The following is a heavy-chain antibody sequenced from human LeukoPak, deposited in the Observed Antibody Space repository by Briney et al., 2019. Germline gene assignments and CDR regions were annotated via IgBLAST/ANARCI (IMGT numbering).Heavy chain of an antibody. Sequence: GGSLRLSCAASGFTFSSYWMSWVRQAPGKGLEWVANIKEDGSEKYYVDSVKGRFTISRDNAKKSLYLQMDSLRAEDTAVYYCARDSLGAAVAYYFIYWGQGTLVTVSS. CDR1: GFTFSSYW. CDR3: ARDSLGAAVAYYFIY. CDR2: IKEDGSEK. D-gene: IGHD2/OR15-2a*01. J-gene: IGHJ4*02. V-gene: IGHV3-7*03.